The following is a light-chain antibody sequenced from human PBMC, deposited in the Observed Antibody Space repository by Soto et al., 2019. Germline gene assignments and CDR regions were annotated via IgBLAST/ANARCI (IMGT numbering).Light chain of an antibody. CDR3: CSYVGSSTYV. CDR2: EGS. CDR1: SSDVGSYNL. Sequence: QSALTQPASVSGSPGQSITTSCTGTSSDVGSYNLVSWYQQHPGKAPKLMIYEGSKRPSGVANRFSGSKSGNTASLTISGLQAEDEADYYCCSYVGSSTYVFGTGTKLTVL. V-gene: IGLV2-23*01. J-gene: IGLJ1*01.